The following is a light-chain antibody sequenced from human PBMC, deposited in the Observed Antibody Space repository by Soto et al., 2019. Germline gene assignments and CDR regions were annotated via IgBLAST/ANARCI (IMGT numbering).Light chain of an antibody. Sequence: IVLTQSPATLSLSPGDRATLSCRASQSVGTNLAWYQQKPGQAPRLLILGASTRASGIPAKFSGSGSGTEFTLSIGSLQSEDFAIYYCQQYDNWPPRWTFGQGTKVDIK. V-gene: IGKV3-15*01. CDR3: QQYDNWPPRWT. CDR2: GAS. CDR1: QSVGTN. J-gene: IGKJ2*01.